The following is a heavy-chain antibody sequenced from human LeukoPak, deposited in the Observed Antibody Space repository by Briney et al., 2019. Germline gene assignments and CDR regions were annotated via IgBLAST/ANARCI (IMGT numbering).Heavy chain of an antibody. Sequence: GASVKVSFKASGYSFTGYGVSWVRQAPGQGLEWMGWISPYTGNTDYVHDLRGRVTVTADTSTNTVYMELRSLRSDDTAVYYCTREAEDLPGAITFLYWGQGTLVTVSS. J-gene: IGHJ4*02. CDR3: TREAEDLPGAITFLY. D-gene: IGHD2-2*01. V-gene: IGHV1-18*01. CDR1: GYSFTGYG. CDR2: ISPYTGNT.